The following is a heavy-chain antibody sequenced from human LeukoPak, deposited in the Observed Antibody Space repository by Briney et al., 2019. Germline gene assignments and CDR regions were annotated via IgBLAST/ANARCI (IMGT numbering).Heavy chain of an antibody. D-gene: IGHD1-26*01. Sequence: ASVKVSCKASGYTFTSYYMHWVRQAPGQGLERMGIINPSGGSTSYAQKFQGRVTMTRDTSTSTVYMELSSLRSEDTAVYYCAREEVVGAYFDYWGQGTLVTVSS. CDR1: GYTFTSYY. V-gene: IGHV1-46*01. CDR2: INPSGGST. CDR3: AREEVVGAYFDY. J-gene: IGHJ4*02.